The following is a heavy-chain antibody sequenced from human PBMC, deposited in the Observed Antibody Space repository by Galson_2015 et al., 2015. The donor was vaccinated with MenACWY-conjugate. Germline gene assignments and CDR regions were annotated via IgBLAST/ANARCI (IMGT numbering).Heavy chain of an antibody. CDR2: INQDGSEK. V-gene: IGHV3-7*03. J-gene: IGHJ4*02. Sequence: SLRLSCAASGFTFSTYWMTWVRQAPGKGLEWVANINQDGSEKFYVDSVKGRFTISRDNAKNSLYLQMNSLRAEDTAVYYCAREGGIAADCFDYWGQGTLVTVSS. D-gene: IGHD6-25*01. CDR1: GFTFSTYW. CDR3: AREGGIAADCFDY.